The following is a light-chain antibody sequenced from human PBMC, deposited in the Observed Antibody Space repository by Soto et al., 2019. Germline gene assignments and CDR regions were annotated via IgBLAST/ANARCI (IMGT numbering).Light chain of an antibody. J-gene: IGKJ4*01. Sequence: DIGLTKSPGTLSLSPGERATLSCRASQSVSSSYLAWYQQKPGQAPRLLIYGASIRATGIPDRFSGSGSGTDFTLTISRLEPEDFAVYYCQQYGSSPLTFGGGTKVEIK. V-gene: IGKV3-20*01. CDR1: QSVSSSY. CDR2: GAS. CDR3: QQYGSSPLT.